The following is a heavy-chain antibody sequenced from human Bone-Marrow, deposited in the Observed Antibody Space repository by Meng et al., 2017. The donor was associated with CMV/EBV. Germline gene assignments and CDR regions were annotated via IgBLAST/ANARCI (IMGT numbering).Heavy chain of an antibody. CDR1: GFTFSSYW. D-gene: IGHD1-26*01. CDR3: ARGEQPDLDDAFDI. V-gene: IGHV3-7*01. Sequence: GGSLRLSCAASGFTFSSYWMSWVRQAPGKGLEWVANIKQDGSEKYYVDSVKGRFTISRDNAKNSLYLQLNSLRAGDTAVYYCARGEQPDLDDAFDIWGQGTMVTVSS. J-gene: IGHJ3*02. CDR2: IKQDGSEK.